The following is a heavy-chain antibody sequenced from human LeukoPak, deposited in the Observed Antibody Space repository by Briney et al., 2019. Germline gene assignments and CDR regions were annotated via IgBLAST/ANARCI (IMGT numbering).Heavy chain of an antibody. J-gene: IGHJ5*02. CDR1: GGSLSSYH. Sequence: SETLSLTCTVSGGSLSSYHWSWIRQPPGKGLEWLGYIYYSGSTNYNPSLKSRVTISVDTSKNQFSLKLSSVTAADTAVYYCARRELDRFDPWGQGTLVTVSS. V-gene: IGHV4-59*08. CDR3: ARRELDRFDP. D-gene: IGHD1-1*01. CDR2: IYYSGST.